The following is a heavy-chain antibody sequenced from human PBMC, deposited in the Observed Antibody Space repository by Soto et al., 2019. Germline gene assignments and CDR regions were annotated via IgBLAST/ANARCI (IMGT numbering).Heavy chain of an antibody. Sequence: QVQLVESGGGVVQPGTSLTLSCAASGFIFSRDGMHWVRQAPGKGLEWVEVISYHGSDIYYADSVKGRFTISRDNSKNTGYLQMNSLRPEDTALYYFAKPKDADIPFDSWGQGTLVTVSS. CDR1: GFIFSRDG. J-gene: IGHJ4*02. CDR3: AKPKDADIPFDS. CDR2: ISYHGSDI. V-gene: IGHV3-30*18. D-gene: IGHD3-9*01.